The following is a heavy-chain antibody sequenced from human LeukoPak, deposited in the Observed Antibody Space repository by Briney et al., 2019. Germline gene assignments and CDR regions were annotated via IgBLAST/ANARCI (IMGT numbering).Heavy chain of an antibody. D-gene: IGHD3-10*01. Sequence: GGSLRLSCAASGFTFSSYAMSWVRQAPGKGLEWVSAISGSGGSTYYADSVKGRFTISRDNAKNSLYLQMNSLRAEDTAVYYCARDDRGSGSGPPHDYWGPGTLVTVSS. CDR3: ARDDRGSGSGPPHDY. CDR2: ISGSGGST. CDR1: GFTFSSYA. J-gene: IGHJ4*02. V-gene: IGHV3-23*01.